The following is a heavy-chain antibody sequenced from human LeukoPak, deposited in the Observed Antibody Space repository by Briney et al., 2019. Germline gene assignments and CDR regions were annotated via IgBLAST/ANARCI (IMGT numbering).Heavy chain of an antibody. CDR1: GYSFTSYW. V-gene: IGHV5-51*01. D-gene: IGHD3-10*01. CDR3: ARHIMVRGVIRSPWFDP. J-gene: IGHJ5*02. Sequence: GESLKISCKGSGYSFTSYWIGWARQMPGKGLEWMGIIYPGDSDTRYSPSFQGQVTISADKSISTAYLQWSSLKASDTAMYYCARHIMVRGVIRSPWFDPWGQGTLVTVSS. CDR2: IYPGDSDT.